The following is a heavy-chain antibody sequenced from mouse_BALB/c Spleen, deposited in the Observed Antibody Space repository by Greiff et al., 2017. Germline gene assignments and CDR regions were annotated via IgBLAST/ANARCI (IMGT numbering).Heavy chain of an antibody. CDR2: ISSGGGST. Sequence: EVQVVESGGGLVKPGGSLKLSCAASGFAFSSYDMSWVRQTPEKRLEWVAYISSGGGSTYYPDTVKGRFTISRDNAKSTLYLQMSSLKSEDTAMYYCARGYGSDYFDYWGQGTTLTVSS. D-gene: IGHD1-1*01. V-gene: IGHV5-12-1*01. J-gene: IGHJ2*01. CDR1: GFAFSSYD. CDR3: ARGYGSDYFDY.